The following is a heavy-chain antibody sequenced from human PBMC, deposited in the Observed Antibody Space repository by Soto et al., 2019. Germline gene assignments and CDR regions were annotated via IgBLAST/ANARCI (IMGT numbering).Heavy chain of an antibody. Sequence: HVELVQSGADVKKPGASVTISCKASGYTFTDYALHWVRQAPGQRLEWMGWMNAGVGNTLYSQKFQGRITNTRDTSASTAYMELNSLKSEDTAIYYCARDTGYTFGSLNYWGPGTLVTVSS. CDR1: GYTFTDYA. CDR3: ARDTGYTFGSLNY. V-gene: IGHV1-3*01. J-gene: IGHJ4*02. D-gene: IGHD5-18*01. CDR2: MNAGVGNT.